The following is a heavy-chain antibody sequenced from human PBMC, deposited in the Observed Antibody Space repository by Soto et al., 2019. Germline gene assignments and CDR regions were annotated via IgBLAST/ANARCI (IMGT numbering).Heavy chain of an antibody. J-gene: IGHJ5*02. Sequence: QVPLVQSGAEVKKPGASVKVSCKASGYTFTSYDINWVRQAPGQGLDWMGWMNPDSGNTGYAQKFQGRVTMTRNTSISTAYMELSSLRSDDTAVYYCARARGMVPFDPWGQGTLVTVSS. V-gene: IGHV1-8*01. D-gene: IGHD2-8*01. CDR3: ARARGMVPFDP. CDR2: MNPDSGNT. CDR1: GYTFTSYD.